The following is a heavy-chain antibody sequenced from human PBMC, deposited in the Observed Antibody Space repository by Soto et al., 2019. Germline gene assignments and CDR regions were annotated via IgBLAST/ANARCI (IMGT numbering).Heavy chain of an antibody. V-gene: IGHV3-66*01. CDR1: GFTVSSYY. CDR2: IYTGGGT. J-gene: IGHJ4*02. CDR3: ARDPPGAGTVSYDY. D-gene: IGHD6-19*01. Sequence: EVQLVESGGGLVQPGGSLRLSCAASGFTVSSYYMSWVRQAPGKGLEWVSIIYTGGGTYYADSVKGRFAISRDNSKNTLYLQMSSLRAEDTAVYYCARDPPGAGTVSYDYWGQGTLVTVSS.